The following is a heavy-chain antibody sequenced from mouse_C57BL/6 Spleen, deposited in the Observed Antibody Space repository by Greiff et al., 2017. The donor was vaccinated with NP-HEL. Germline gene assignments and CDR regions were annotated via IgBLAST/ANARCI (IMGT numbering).Heavy chain of an antibody. CDR1: GFSFTSYG. D-gene: IGHD1-1*01. J-gene: IGHJ3*01. V-gene: IGHV2-9*01. Sequence: VQLMESGPGLVAPSQCLSITCTVSGFSFTSYGVDWVRQPPGQGLEWLGGIWGSGSTNYNSDLLSRLSISKDNSKYQVFLKMNSLQTDDTAMYYCAKRGYGSSSFGYWGKGTLVTVAA. CDR2: IWGSGST. CDR3: AKRGYGSSSFGY.